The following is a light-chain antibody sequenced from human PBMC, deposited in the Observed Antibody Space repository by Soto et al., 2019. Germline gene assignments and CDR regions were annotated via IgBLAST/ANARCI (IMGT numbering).Light chain of an antibody. CDR1: SSDVGSYDL. CDR2: EAV. Sequence: QSALTQPASVSGSPGQSITISCTGTSSDVGSYDLVSWYQQHPGKAPKLMIYEAVKRPSGVSNRFSGSRSGNMASLTISGLQAEDEADYYCCSYAGSSTLVFGGGTKLTVL. V-gene: IGLV2-23*01. CDR3: CSYAGSSTLV. J-gene: IGLJ3*02.